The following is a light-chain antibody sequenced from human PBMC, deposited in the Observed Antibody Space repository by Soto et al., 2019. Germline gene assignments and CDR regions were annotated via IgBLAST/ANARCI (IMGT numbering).Light chain of an antibody. V-gene: IGKV3-11*01. CDR3: QQRSNWPYT. J-gene: IGKJ2*01. Sequence: EIVLTQCPATVSLSPGERATLSCRASQSVSSYLAWYQQKPGQAPRLLIYDASNRATGIPARFSGSGSGTDFTLTISSLEPEDFAVYYCQQRSNWPYTFGQGTKLEIK. CDR2: DAS. CDR1: QSVSSY.